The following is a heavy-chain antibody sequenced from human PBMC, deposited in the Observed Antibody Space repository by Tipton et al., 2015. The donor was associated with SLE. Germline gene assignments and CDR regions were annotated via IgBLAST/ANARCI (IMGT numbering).Heavy chain of an antibody. Sequence: SLRLSCAASGFTFDDYAMHWVRQAPGKGLEWVSYISSSGSTIYYADSVKGRFTISRDNAKNSLYLQMNSLRAEDTAVYYCARGWYYYDSSGYSGFDYWGQGTLVTVSS. CDR1: GFTFDDYA. CDR2: ISSSGSTI. V-gene: IGHV3-48*03. J-gene: IGHJ4*02. CDR3: ARGWYYYDSSGYSGFDY. D-gene: IGHD3-22*01.